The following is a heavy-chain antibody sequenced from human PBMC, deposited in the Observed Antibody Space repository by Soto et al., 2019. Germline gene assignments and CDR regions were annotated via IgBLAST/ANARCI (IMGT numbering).Heavy chain of an antibody. CDR1: GFTFSSYG. D-gene: IGHD3-22*01. Sequence: QVQLVESGGGVVKPGRSLRLSGAASGFTFSSYGMHWVRQAPGKGLERVAVIWYDGSNKYYADSVKGRFTISRDNSKNTLYLQMNSLRAEDTAVYYCARVEDDSSGYDDYWGQGTLVTVSS. CDR3: ARVEDDSSGYDDY. J-gene: IGHJ4*02. CDR2: IWYDGSNK. V-gene: IGHV3-33*01.